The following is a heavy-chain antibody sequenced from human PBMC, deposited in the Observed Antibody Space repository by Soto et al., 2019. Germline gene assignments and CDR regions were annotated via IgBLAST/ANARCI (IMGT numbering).Heavy chain of an antibody. Sequence: PSETLSLTCNVSGGSIRSSTYYWGWIRQPPGKGLEWIGTIYYNGNTNYSPSLRSRVTLSIDTSNNQFSLKLNSVTAADTAVYYCARLGDYDYIWGSYRTFDYWGQGTLVTVSS. CDR3: ARLGDYDYIWGSYRTFDY. CDR1: GGSIRSSTYY. J-gene: IGHJ4*02. V-gene: IGHV4-39*07. D-gene: IGHD3-16*02. CDR2: IYYNGNT.